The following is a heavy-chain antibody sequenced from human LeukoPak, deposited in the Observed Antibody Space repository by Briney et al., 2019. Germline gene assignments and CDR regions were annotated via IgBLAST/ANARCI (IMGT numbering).Heavy chain of an antibody. D-gene: IGHD3-22*01. CDR3: ARGTMRVGP. Sequence: PSETLSLTCSVSGGSIGSYYWSWIRQPPGKGLEWIGYINYSGTTNYNPSLKSRVSISIDTSKNQFSLKLSSVTAADTAVYYCARGTMRVGPWGKETRVPVP. CDR2: INYSGTT. V-gene: IGHV4-59*01. CDR1: GGSIGSYY. J-gene: IGHJ5*02.